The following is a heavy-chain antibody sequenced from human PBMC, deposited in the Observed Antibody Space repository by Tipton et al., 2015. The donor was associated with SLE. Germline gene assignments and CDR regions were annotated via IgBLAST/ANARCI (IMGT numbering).Heavy chain of an antibody. CDR1: GGSISSGGYY. CDR2: IYYSGST. Sequence: TLSLTCTVSGGSISSGGYYWSWIRQHPGKGLEWIGYIYYSGSTYDNPSLKSRVTISVDTSKNQFSLKLSSVTAADTAVYYCARVLDAAILDYWGQGTLVTVSS. D-gene: IGHD1-1*01. J-gene: IGHJ4*02. CDR3: ARVLDAAILDY. V-gene: IGHV4-31*03.